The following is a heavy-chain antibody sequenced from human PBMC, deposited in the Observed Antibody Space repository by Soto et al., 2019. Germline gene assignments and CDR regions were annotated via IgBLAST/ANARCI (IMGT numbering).Heavy chain of an antibody. D-gene: IGHD5-12*01. Sequence: PGGSLRLSCAASGFTFSSYGMHWVRQAPGKGLEWVAVISYDGSNKYYADSVKGRFTISRDNSKNTLYLQMNSLRAEDTAVYYCAKVAYSGYDLGYYGMDVWGQGTTVTVSS. CDR1: GFTFSSYG. CDR2: ISYDGSNK. J-gene: IGHJ6*02. CDR3: AKVAYSGYDLGYYGMDV. V-gene: IGHV3-30*18.